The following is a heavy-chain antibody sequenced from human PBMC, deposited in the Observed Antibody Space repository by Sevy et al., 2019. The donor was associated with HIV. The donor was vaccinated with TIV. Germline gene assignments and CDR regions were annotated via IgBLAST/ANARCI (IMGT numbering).Heavy chain of an antibody. Sequence: GGSLRLSCAASGFTFSSYAMSWVRQAPGKGLEWVSAISGSGGRTYYADSVKGRFTISRDNSKNTLYLQMNSLRAEDTAVYYCAKVPRGKLSSAQPTIFGVVAKTYWFDPWGQGTLVTVSS. V-gene: IGHV3-23*01. D-gene: IGHD3-3*01. CDR3: AKVPRGKLSSAQPTIFGVVAKTYWFDP. CDR1: GFTFSSYA. J-gene: IGHJ5*02. CDR2: ISGSGGRT.